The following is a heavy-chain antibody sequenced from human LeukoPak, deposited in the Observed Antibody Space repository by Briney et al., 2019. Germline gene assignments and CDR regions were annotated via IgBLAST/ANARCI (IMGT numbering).Heavy chain of an antibody. CDR2: FYHSGST. CDR3: SRLRGYNNVET. CDR1: GYSLSGGYY. Sequence: PSGTLSLTCAVSGYSLSGGYYWGWIRQPPGKGLEWILSFYHSGSTYYNPSLRSRVTLSVDTTKKQFSLTLRSVTAADTPVYFSSRLRGYNNVETWGQGTLVTVSS. D-gene: IGHD5-24*01. V-gene: IGHV4-38-2*01. J-gene: IGHJ4*02.